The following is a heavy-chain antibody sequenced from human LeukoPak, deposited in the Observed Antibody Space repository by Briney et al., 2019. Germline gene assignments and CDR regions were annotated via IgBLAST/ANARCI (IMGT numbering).Heavy chain of an antibody. J-gene: IGHJ6*03. CDR1: GGSISSSTHY. V-gene: IGHV4-39*07. CDR2: IYYSGST. CDR3: ARGRWFGELLSNYYMDV. Sequence: PSETLSLTCTVSGGSISSSTHYWGWVRQSPRKGLEWIGTIYYSGSTYYNPSLKSRVTISLDTSKNQFSLKLSSVTAADTAVYYCARGRWFGELLSNYYMDVWGKGTTVTVSS. D-gene: IGHD3-10*01.